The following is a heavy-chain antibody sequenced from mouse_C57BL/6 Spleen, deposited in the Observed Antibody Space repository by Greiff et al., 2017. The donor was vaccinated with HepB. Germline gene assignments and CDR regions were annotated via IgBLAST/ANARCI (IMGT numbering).Heavy chain of an antibody. Sequence: QVQLQQSGAELVMPGASVKLSCKASGYTFTSYWMHWVKQRPGQGLEWIGEIDPSDSYTNYNQKFKGKSTLTVDKSSSTAYMQLSSLTSEDSAVYYCARPGWEYYFDYWGQGTTLTVSS. V-gene: IGHV1-69*01. CDR2: IDPSDSYT. D-gene: IGHD1-1*02. CDR1: GYTFTSYW. J-gene: IGHJ2*01. CDR3: ARPGWEYYFDY.